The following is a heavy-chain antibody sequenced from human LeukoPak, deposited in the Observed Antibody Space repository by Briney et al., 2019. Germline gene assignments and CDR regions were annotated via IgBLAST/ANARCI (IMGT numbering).Heavy chain of an antibody. Sequence: PETLSLTCAVSGVSISSSEWWIWVRQPPGQGLEWIGEIHRDGRTRYNPSLKSRVTMPIDYSKNQFSLKVSSVTAADTAIYYCGKTDIYFNPIDYWGPGSLVTVSS. CDR1: GVSISSSEW. J-gene: IGHJ4*02. D-gene: IGHD3-9*01. V-gene: IGHV4-4*03. CDR2: IHRDGRT. CDR3: GKTDIYFNPIDY.